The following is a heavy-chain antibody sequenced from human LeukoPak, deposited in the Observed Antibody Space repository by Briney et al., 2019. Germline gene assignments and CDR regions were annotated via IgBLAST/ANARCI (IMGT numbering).Heavy chain of an antibody. CDR2: IYYSGTT. Sequence: TSETLSLTCTVSGGSISSYYWSWIRQPPGKGLDWIGYIYYSGTTNHNPSLKSRVTISLDTSKKQLSLKLSSVTAADTAVYYCARVSCTSTSCPGWIDPWGQGTLVTVSA. CDR1: GGSISSYY. V-gene: IGHV4-59*01. CDR3: ARVSCTSTSCPGWIDP. J-gene: IGHJ5*02. D-gene: IGHD2-2*01.